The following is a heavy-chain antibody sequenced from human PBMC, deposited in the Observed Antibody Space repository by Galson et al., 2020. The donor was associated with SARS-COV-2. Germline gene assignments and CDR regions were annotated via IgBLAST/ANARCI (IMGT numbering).Heavy chain of an antibody. V-gene: IGHV1-18*01. J-gene: IGHJ4*02. CDR3: ARPVWSPTPTVITAFDS. D-gene: IGHD4-17*01. CDR1: GYTFTSYG. CDR2: ITVWNGDT. Sequence: ASVKVSCKASGYTFTSYGINWVRQAPGQGLEWMGWITVWNGDTNYAQKLQGRVTMTADTSTDTVYMELRSLRSDDTAVYYCARPVWSPTPTVITAFDSWGQGTLVTVSS.